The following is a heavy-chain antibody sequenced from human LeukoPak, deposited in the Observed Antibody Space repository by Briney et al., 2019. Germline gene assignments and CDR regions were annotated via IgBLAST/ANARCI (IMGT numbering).Heavy chain of an antibody. CDR3: ANGGLNYYDSSGYTYFDY. Sequence: SETLSLTCTVSGGSISSSSYYWGWIRQPPGKGLEWIGSIYYSGSTYYNPSLKSRVTISVDTSKNQFPLKLSSVTAADTAVYYCANGGLNYYDSSGYTYFDYWGQGTLVTVSS. CDR2: IYYSGST. D-gene: IGHD3-22*01. CDR1: GGSISSSSYY. J-gene: IGHJ4*02. V-gene: IGHV4-39*01.